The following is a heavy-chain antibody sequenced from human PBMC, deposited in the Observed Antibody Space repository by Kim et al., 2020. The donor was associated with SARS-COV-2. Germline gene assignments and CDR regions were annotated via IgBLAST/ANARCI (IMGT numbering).Heavy chain of an antibody. V-gene: IGHV3-23*01. CDR2: ISGSGGST. J-gene: IGHJ4*02. D-gene: IGHD6-13*01. CDR1: GFTFSSYA. Sequence: GGSLRLSCAASGFTFSSYAMSWVRQAPGKGLEWVSAISGSGGSTYYADSVKGRFTISRDNSKNTLYLQMNSLRAEDTAVYYCAKDLWLRSSSRPYYFDYWGQGTLVTVSS. CDR3: AKDLWLRSSSRPYYFDY.